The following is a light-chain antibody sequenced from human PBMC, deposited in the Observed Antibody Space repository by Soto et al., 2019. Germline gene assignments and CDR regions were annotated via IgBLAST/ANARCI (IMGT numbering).Light chain of an antibody. V-gene: IGLV3-1*01. CDR2: QDN. Sequence: SYELTQPPSLSVSPGQTASIICSGEKLGDRYVYWYQQKSGQSPVMVIYQDNKRPSGIPERFSGSSSGNTVTLTISETQAMDEADFYCLAWDNYTGVFGTGTKVTVL. CDR3: LAWDNYTGV. CDR1: KLGDRY. J-gene: IGLJ1*01.